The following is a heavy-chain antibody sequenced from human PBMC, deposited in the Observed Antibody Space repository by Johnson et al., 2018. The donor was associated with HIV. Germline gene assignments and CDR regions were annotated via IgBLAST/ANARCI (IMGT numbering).Heavy chain of an antibody. Sequence: QVQLVESGGGVVQPGRSLRLSCAASGFTFSRYAMHWVRQAPGKGLEWVAVISYDGSNKYYADSVRGRFTISRDNSKNTLYLQMNSLRAEDTAVYYCARDGGSYVTDIWGQGTMVTVSS. CDR1: GFTFSRYA. J-gene: IGHJ3*02. D-gene: IGHD3-16*01. CDR3: ARDGGSYVTDI. CDR2: ISYDGSNK. V-gene: IGHV3-30*04.